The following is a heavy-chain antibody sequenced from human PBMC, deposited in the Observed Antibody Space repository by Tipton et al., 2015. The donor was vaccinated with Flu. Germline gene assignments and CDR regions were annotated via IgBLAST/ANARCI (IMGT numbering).Heavy chain of an antibody. CDR2: ISTSGTT. CDR3: AGGAYGSDSSNWFDP. Sequence: PGLVKPSETLSLSCTVSGDSISSHYWSWIRQPPGKGLEWIGRISTSGTTNYNPSLMSRLTISVDTSNNQFSLKLSSVTAADTAVYYCAGGAYGSDSSNWFDPWGQGTLVAVSS. V-gene: IGHV4-4*08. D-gene: IGHD3-10*01. J-gene: IGHJ5*02. CDR1: GDSISSHY.